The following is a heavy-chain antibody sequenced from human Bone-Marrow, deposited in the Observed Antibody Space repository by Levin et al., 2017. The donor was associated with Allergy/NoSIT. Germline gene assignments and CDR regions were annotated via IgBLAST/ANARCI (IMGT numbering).Heavy chain of an antibody. CDR3: TRGSGSSSSGLGY. Sequence: ASVKVSCKPSGYTFSNYDITWVRQAPGQGLEGMGWNSGYNGNTNYAQKVQGRVTMTTDTSTSTAYMELRSLRSDDTAVYYCTRGSGSSSSGLGYWGQGTLVTVSS. CDR2: NSGYNGNT. V-gene: IGHV1-18*01. D-gene: IGHD3-10*01. CDR1: GYTFSNYD. J-gene: IGHJ4*02.